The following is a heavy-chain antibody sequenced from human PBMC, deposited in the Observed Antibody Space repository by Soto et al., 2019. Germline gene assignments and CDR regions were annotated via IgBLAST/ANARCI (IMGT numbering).Heavy chain of an antibody. CDR1: GFTFSSYA. V-gene: IGHV3-23*01. CDR2: ISGSGGST. CDR3: AKLPRAFSVTAGY. Sequence: GGSLRLSCAASGFTFSSYAMSWVRQAPGKGLEWVSAISGSGGSTYYADSVKGRFTISGDNSKNTLYLQMNSLRAEDTAVYYCAKLPRAFSVTAGYWGQGTLVTVSS. J-gene: IGHJ4*02. D-gene: IGHD2-21*02.